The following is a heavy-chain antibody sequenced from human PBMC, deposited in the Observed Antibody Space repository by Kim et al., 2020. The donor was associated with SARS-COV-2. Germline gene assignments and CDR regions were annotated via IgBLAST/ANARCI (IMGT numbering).Heavy chain of an antibody. CDR1: GFTLSSYA. J-gene: IGHJ3*02. CDR2: ITGTGGNT. V-gene: IGHV3-23*01. Sequence: GGSLRLSCTASGFTLSSYAMHWVRQAPGKGLEWVSGITGTGGNTYYPDSVKGRFSVSRDNSKNTLYLQLNSLRADDTAKYFCARDVYNWIAFDIWGPGTMVTVSS. D-gene: IGHD1-1*01. CDR3: ARDVYNWIAFDI.